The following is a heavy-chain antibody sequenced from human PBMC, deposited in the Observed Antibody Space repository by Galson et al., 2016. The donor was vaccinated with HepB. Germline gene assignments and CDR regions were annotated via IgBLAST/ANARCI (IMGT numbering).Heavy chain of an antibody. CDR3: VKSPLPGIAVAFPDF. CDR1: GFSFSTSG. V-gene: IGHV3-23*01. CDR2: ITGSGATT. D-gene: IGHD6-19*01. J-gene: IGHJ4*02. Sequence: SLRLSCAAPGFSFSTSGMSWVRQTPGRGLEWVSGITGSGATTHYADSVNGRFTISRDNSKQMLYLQMNNLRVEDTAIYYCVKSPLPGIAVAFPDFWGQGTLVTVSS.